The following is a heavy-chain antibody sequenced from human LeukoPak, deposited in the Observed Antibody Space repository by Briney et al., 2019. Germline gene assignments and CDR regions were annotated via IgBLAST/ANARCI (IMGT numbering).Heavy chain of an antibody. CDR2: IYYSGST. J-gene: IGHJ4*02. D-gene: IGHD1-1*01. CDR1: GGSISSSSYY. CDR3: ARHPNEGGPTDY. V-gene: IGHV4-39*01. Sequence: SETLSLTCTVSGGSISSSSYYWGWIRRPPGKGLEWIGSIYYSGSTYYNPSLKSRVTISVDTSKNQFSLKLSSVTAADTAVYYCARHPNEGGPTDYWGQGTLLTVSS.